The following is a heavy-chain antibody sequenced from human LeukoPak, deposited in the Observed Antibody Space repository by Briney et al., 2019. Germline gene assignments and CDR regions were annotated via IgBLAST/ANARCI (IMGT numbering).Heavy chain of an antibody. CDR1: GFTFDDYG. CDR3: AKHRGYYYGSGSYSISILDY. V-gene: IGHV3-23*01. J-gene: IGHJ4*02. Sequence: GGSLRLSCAASGFTFDDYGMSWVRQAPGKGLEWVSGISGSGGSTYYADSVKGRFTISRDNSKNTLYLQMNSLRAEDTAVYYCAKHRGYYYGSGSYSISILDYWGQGTLVTVSS. CDR2: ISGSGGST. D-gene: IGHD3-10*01.